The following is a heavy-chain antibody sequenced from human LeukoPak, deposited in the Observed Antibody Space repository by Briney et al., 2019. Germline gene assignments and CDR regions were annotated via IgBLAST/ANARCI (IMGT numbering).Heavy chain of an antibody. Sequence: ASVKVSCKASGYTFTSYYMHWVRQAPGQGLEWMGIINPSGGSTSYAQKFQGRVTMTTDTSTSTAYMELRSLRSDDTAVYYCARECPKTRWFDPWGQGTLVTVSS. CDR3: ARECPKTRWFDP. CDR1: GYTFTSYY. J-gene: IGHJ5*02. CDR2: INPSGGST. V-gene: IGHV1-46*01.